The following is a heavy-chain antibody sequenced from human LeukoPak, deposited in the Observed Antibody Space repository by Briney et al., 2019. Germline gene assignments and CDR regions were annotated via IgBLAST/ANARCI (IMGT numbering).Heavy chain of an antibody. Sequence: GESLKISCKGSGYSFASQWIGWVRQMPGKGLEWMGIIYPSDSDTRYSPSFQGQVTISADTSISSAYLQWSSLKASDTAMYYCARQVAAAARSFDYWGQGTLVTVSS. CDR2: IYPSDSDT. CDR1: GYSFASQW. CDR3: ARQVAAAARSFDY. J-gene: IGHJ4*02. V-gene: IGHV5-51*01. D-gene: IGHD2-15*01.